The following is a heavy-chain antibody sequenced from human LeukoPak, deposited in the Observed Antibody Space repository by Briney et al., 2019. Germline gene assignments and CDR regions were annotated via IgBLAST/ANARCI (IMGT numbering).Heavy chain of an antibody. J-gene: IGHJ5*02. Sequence: SETLSLTCAVYGGSFSGYYWSWIRQPPGKGLEWIGEINHSGSTNYNPSPKSRVTISVDTSKNQFSLKLSSVTAADTAVYYCARGQVVTAILNWFDPWGQGTLVTVSS. V-gene: IGHV4-34*01. CDR2: INHSGST. D-gene: IGHD2-21*02. CDR1: GGSFSGYY. CDR3: ARGQVVTAILNWFDP.